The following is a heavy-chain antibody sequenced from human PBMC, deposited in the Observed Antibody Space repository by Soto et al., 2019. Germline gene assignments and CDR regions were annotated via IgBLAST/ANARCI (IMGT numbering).Heavy chain of an antibody. J-gene: IGHJ4*02. CDR3: ARDRWSYVSGALDY. D-gene: IGHD3-16*01. CDR1: GSTSGIV. CDR2: ISYNGSKK. Sequence: QVQLVESGGGVVQPGNPRGPPVPPLGSTSGIVCPGAARPPGRGRGGVAAISYNGSKKFYADSVKGRFTISRDNSKNTVYLQMNSLRSEDTAVYYCARDRWSYVSGALDYWGQGTLVTVPS. V-gene: IGHV3-30*04.